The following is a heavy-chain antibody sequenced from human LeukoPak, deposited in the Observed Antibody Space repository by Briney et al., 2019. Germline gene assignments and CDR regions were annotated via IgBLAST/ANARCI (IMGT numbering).Heavy chain of an antibody. CDR2: ISSSGSTI. CDR3: ATFGGNYAY. CDR1: GITFSLYE. D-gene: IGHD2-15*01. J-gene: IGHJ4*02. V-gene: IGHV3-48*03. Sequence: GGSLRLSCGASGITFSLYEMDWVRQAPGKGLEWVSYISSSGSTIYYADSVKGRFTVSRDNAKKSMSLQMNSLRAEDTAVYYCATFGGNYAYWGQGTLVTVSS.